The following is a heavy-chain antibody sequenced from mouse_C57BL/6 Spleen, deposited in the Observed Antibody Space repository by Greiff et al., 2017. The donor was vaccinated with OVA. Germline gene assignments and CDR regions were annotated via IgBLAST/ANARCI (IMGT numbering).Heavy chain of an antibody. CDR1: GYTFTSYW. Sequence: VHLVESGAELVMPGASVKLSCKASGYTFTSYWMHWVKQRPGQGLEWIGEIDPSDSYTNYNQKFKGKSTLTVDKSSSTAYMQLSSLTSEDSAVYYCARSVYGYDYAMDYWGQGTSVTVSS. CDR3: ARSVYGYDYAMDY. J-gene: IGHJ4*01. V-gene: IGHV1-69*01. CDR2: IDPSDSYT. D-gene: IGHD2-2*01.